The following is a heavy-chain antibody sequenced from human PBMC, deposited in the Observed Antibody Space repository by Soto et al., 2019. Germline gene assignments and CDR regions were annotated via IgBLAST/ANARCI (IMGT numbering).Heavy chain of an antibody. Sequence: LQLLESGGGLVQPGGSLRLSCAASGFTFSSYAMHWVRQAPGKGLEWVAVISYDGSNKYYADSVKGRFTISRDNSKNTLYLQMNSLRAEDTAVYYCARGGGGWFSYYYYGMDVWGQGTTVTVSS. J-gene: IGHJ6*02. CDR3: ARGGGGWFSYYYYGMDV. V-gene: IGHV3-30-3*01. CDR2: ISYDGSNK. D-gene: IGHD6-19*01. CDR1: GFTFSSYA.